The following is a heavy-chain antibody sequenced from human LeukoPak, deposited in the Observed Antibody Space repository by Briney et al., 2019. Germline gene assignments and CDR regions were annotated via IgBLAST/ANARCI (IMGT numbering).Heavy chain of an antibody. CDR1: GFTFSSYS. J-gene: IGHJ4*02. CDR3: VRDVLLRFGEFFYFDY. D-gene: IGHD3-10*01. CDR2: ISSSSNYI. Sequence: GGSLRLSCAASGFTFSSYSMNWVRQAPGKGLEWVSSISSSSNYIYYADSVKGRFTISRDNAKNSLHLQMNSLRAEDTAVYYCVRDVLLRFGEFFYFDYWGQGTPVTVSS. V-gene: IGHV3-21*01.